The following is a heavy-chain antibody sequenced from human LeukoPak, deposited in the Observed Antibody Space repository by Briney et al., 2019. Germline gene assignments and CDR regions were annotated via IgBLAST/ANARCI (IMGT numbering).Heavy chain of an antibody. Sequence: SETLSLTCTVSGGSISSSSYYWGWIRQPPGKGLEWLGSIYYSGSTYYNPSLKSRVTISVATSKNQFSLKLSSVTAGDTAVYYCARELSWFDPCGQGTLVTVSS. J-gene: IGHJ5*02. CDR3: ARELSWFDP. CDR1: GGSISSSSYY. V-gene: IGHV4-39*07. CDR2: IYYSGST.